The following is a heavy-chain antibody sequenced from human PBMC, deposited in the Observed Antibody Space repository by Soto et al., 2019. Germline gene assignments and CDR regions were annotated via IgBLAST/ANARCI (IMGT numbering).Heavy chain of an antibody. J-gene: IGHJ3*02. CDR1: GFTVSGSA. CDR3: TSHLVELSFPRAFDI. D-gene: IGHD3-16*02. V-gene: IGHV3-73*01. CDR2: IRSKTNSYAT. Sequence: EVQLVESGGGLVQPGGSLKLSCAASGFTVSGSAVHWVRQASGKGLEWVGRIRSKTNSYATAYAASVKGRFTISRDDSTNTAYLQINSRKTEDTAVYYCTSHLVELSFPRAFDIWGQGTMVTVSS.